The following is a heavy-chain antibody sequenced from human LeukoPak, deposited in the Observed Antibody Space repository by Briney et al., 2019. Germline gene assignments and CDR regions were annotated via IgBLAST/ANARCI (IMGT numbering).Heavy chain of an antibody. CDR2: IKQDGSEK. Sequence: GGSLRLSCAASGFTFSSYWMSWVRQAPGKGLEWVANIKQDGSEKYYVDSVKGRFTISRDNAKNSLYLQMNSLRAEDTAVYYCARIYSSGRGNDALDIWGQGTMVSVSS. CDR1: GFTFSSYW. D-gene: IGHD6-19*01. CDR3: ARIYSSGRGNDALDI. J-gene: IGHJ3*02. V-gene: IGHV3-7*04.